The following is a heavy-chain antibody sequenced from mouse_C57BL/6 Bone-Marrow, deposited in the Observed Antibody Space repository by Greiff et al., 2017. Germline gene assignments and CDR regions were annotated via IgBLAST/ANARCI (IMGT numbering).Heavy chain of an antibody. CDR3: TSYYFDY. Sequence: VQLQQSGAELVRPGASVKLSCTASGFNIKDDYMHWVKQRPEQGLEWIGWIDPENGDTEYASKFQGKATITADTSSNTAYLQLRRLTSEDTAVYYCTSYYFDYWGQGATLTVSS. J-gene: IGHJ2*01. CDR2: IDPENGDT. CDR1: GFNIKDDY. V-gene: IGHV14-4*01.